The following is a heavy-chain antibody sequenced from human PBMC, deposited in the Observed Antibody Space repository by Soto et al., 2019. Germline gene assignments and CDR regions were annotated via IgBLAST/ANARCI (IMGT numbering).Heavy chain of an antibody. Sequence: QVQLVQSGAEVKKPGASVKVSCKASGYTFTNYAIHWVRQAPGQRLEWMGWINAGDGNTKYSQQFQGRVTIARDTSASTVYMEVSSLRSEDTAVHYCAREADSSSGFDFWGQGALVTVSS. CDR1: GYTFTNYA. V-gene: IGHV1-3*01. D-gene: IGHD6-6*01. CDR2: INAGDGNT. CDR3: AREADSSSGFDF. J-gene: IGHJ4*02.